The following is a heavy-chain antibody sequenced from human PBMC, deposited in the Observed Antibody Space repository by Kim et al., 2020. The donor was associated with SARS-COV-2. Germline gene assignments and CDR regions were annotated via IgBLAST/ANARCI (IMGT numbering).Heavy chain of an antibody. CDR2: INPNSGGT. CDR1: GYTFTGYY. Sequence: ASVKVSCKASGYTFTGYYMHWVRQAPAQGLEWMGWINPNSGGTNYAQKFQGRVTMTRDTSISTAYMELSRLRSDDTAVYYCATARGRYYYYGMDVWGQGTTVTVSS. CDR3: ATARGRYYYYGMDV. J-gene: IGHJ6*02. V-gene: IGHV1-2*02. D-gene: IGHD3-10*01.